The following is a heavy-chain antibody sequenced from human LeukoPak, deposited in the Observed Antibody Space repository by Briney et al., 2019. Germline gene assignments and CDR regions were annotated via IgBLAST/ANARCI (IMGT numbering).Heavy chain of an antibody. D-gene: IGHD6-13*01. CDR3: AKVAGTYYWYFDL. CDR1: GFTFGDYA. V-gene: IGHV3-9*01. CDR2: ISWNSGSI. Sequence: GRSLRLSCAASGFTFGDYAMHWVRQAPGKGLEWVSGISWNSGSIGYADSVKGRFTISRDNAKNSLYLQMNSLRAEDAALYYCAKVAGTYYWYFDLWGRGTLVTVSS. J-gene: IGHJ2*01.